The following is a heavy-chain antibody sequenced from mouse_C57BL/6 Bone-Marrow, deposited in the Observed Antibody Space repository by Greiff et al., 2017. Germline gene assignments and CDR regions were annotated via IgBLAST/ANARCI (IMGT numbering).Heavy chain of an antibody. CDR3: ARDYGSSYVSMDY. CDR1: GYTFTSYW. V-gene: IGHV1-69*01. Sequence: QVQLQQPGAELVMPGASVKLSCKASGYTFTSYWMHWVKQRPGQGLEWIGEIDPSDSYTNYNQKFKGKSTLTVDKSSSTAYMQLSSLTSEDSAVYYCARDYGSSYVSMDYWGQKTSVT. D-gene: IGHD1-1*01. J-gene: IGHJ4*01. CDR2: IDPSDSYT.